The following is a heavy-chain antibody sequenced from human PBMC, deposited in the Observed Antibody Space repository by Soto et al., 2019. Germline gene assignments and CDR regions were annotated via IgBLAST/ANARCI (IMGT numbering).Heavy chain of an antibody. V-gene: IGHV4-31*03. Sequence: SETLSLTCTVSGGSISSGGYYWSWIRQHPGKGLEWIGYIYYSGSSYYNPSLKSRVTISVDTSKNQYSLKLSSVTAADTAVYYCARGGRRSPGMDVWGQGTTVTVSS. J-gene: IGHJ6*02. CDR1: GGSISSGGYY. CDR3: ARGGRRSPGMDV. CDR2: IYYSGSS.